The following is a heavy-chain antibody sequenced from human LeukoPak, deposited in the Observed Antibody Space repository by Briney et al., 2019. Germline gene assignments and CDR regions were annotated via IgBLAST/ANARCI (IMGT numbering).Heavy chain of an antibody. D-gene: IGHD4-17*01. CDR3: ARDLLWGDYGDYGEGY. V-gene: IGHV1-18*01. Sequence: GASVKVSCKASGYTFTNYGISWVRQAPGQGLEWMGWINPNSGGTNYAQKLQGRVTMTTDTSTSTAYMELRSLRSDDTAVYYCARDLLWGDYGDYGEGYWGQGTLVTVSS. CDR1: GYTFTNYG. CDR2: INPNSGGT. J-gene: IGHJ4*02.